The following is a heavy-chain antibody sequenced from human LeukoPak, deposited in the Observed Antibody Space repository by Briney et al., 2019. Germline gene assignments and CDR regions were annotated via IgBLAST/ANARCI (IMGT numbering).Heavy chain of an antibody. CDR1: VEPFSCYY. CDR3: ARENYFAGGGYGADF. J-gene: IGHJ4*02. CDR2: VHNSGDS. V-gene: IGHV4-4*07. Sequence: SETLSLTCAVYVEPFSCYYWRWIPQPSGRGLEWIGRVHNSGDSNYQPSLQTRVTMSADTSKNQFSMRLSSVTAADTAVYFCARENYFAGGGYGADFWGQGTRVTVSA. D-gene: IGHD3-22*01.